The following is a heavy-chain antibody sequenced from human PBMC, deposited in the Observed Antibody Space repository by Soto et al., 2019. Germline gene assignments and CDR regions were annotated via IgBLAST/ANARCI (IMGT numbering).Heavy chain of an antibody. D-gene: IGHD3-22*01. CDR2: ISNSGDRT. V-gene: IGHV3-23*05. Sequence: EVQLLESGGGLVQPGGSLRLSCAASGFTFSSYAMNWVRQAPGKGLEWVSAISNSGDRTYYADSVKGRFAISRDNSKNPLYLQMNGLRAEDTAVCYCAKVHSIVMVVYYFNSWGRGTLVTVSS. CDR1: GFTFSSYA. CDR3: AKVHSIVMVVYYFNS. J-gene: IGHJ4*02.